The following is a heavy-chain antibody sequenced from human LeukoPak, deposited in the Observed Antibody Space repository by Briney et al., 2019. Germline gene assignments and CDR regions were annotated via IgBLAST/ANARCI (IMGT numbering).Heavy chain of an antibody. V-gene: IGHV3-11*04. D-gene: IGHD3-22*01. Sequence: PGGSLRLSCAASGFTFSDYYMSWIRQAPGKGLEWVSYISSSGSTIYYADSVKGRFTISRDNAKNSLYLQMNSLRAEDTAVYYCARDRGSYYYDSSGYYNFDYWGQGTLVTVSS. CDR2: ISSSGSTI. CDR3: ARDRGSYYYDSSGYYNFDY. J-gene: IGHJ4*02. CDR1: GFTFSDYY.